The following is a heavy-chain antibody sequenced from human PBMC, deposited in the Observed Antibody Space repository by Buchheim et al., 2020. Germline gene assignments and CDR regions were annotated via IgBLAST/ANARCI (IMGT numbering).Heavy chain of an antibody. CDR1: GGSISSGDYY. J-gene: IGHJ4*02. CDR3: ARERDYYGSGSYMGFDY. V-gene: IGHV4-30-4*01. CDR2: IYYSGST. Sequence: QVQLQESGPGLVKPSQTLSITCTVSGGSISSGDYYWSWIRQPPGKGLEWSGYIYYSGSTYYNPSLKSRVTISGDTSKNQVSLKLSSVTAADTAVYYCARERDYYGSGSYMGFDYWGQGTL. D-gene: IGHD3-10*01.